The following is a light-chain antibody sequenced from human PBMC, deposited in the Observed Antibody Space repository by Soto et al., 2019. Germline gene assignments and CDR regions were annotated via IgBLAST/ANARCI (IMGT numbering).Light chain of an antibody. V-gene: IGKV1-5*01. CDR3: QQSHPYSR. J-gene: IGKJ1*01. Sequence: DITITQYPSTLSTPVEDRVTFPCRASQTISNWLAWYQQKPGKAPKLLIYDASNLKSGVPSRFSGSGSGTEFTLTISSLQPDDFATCYCQQSHPYSRFGLGAKVDI. CDR2: DAS. CDR1: QTISNW.